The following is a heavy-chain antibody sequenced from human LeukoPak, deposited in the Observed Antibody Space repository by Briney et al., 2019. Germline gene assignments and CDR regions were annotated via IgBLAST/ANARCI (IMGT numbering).Heavy chain of an antibody. CDR1: GYTFTSYY. CDR3: AREPRKDGHNGMDV. D-gene: IGHD5-24*01. Sequence: ASVKVSCKASGYTFTSYYMHWVRQAPGQGLEWVGIINPGDGGTSYAQKFQGRATMSRDTSTSTLNMELSSLRSEDTALYYCAREPRKDGHNGMDVWGQGTTVTVSS. J-gene: IGHJ6*02. V-gene: IGHV1-46*01. CDR2: INPGDGGT.